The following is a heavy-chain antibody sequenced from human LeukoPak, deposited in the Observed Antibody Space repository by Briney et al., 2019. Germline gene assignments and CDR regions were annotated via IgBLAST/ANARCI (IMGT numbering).Heavy chain of an antibody. CDR1: GFTFSSYS. D-gene: IGHD2-21*02. Sequence: PGGSLRLSCAASGFTFSSYSMNWVRQAPGKGLEWVSSISSSSSYIYYADSVKGRFTISRDNAKNSLYLQMNSLRAEDTAVYYCVRDRGVVVTDDAFDVWGQGTMVTVSS. CDR3: VRDRGVVVTDDAFDV. J-gene: IGHJ3*01. V-gene: IGHV3-21*01. CDR2: ISSSSSYI.